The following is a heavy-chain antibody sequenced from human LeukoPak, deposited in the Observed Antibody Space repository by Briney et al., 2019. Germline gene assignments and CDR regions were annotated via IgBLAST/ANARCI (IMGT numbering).Heavy chain of an antibody. D-gene: IGHD5-24*01. Sequence: GGSLRLSCAVSGFTFRNYLMHWVRQPPGQGLVWVSRINQDESRAYADSVKGRFTVFRDNAKNMLYLQLNGLRAEDTAVYFCGRGGDGIDVWGQGTTVIVSS. V-gene: IGHV3-74*01. CDR1: GFTFRNYL. J-gene: IGHJ3*01. CDR2: INQDESRA. CDR3: GRGGDGIDV.